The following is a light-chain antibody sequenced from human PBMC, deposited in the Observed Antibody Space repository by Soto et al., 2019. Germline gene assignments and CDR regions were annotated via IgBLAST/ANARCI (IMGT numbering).Light chain of an antibody. CDR1: QSVLYRSNNKDY. CDR3: QQYYNAPQT. V-gene: IGKV4-1*01. Sequence: DIVMTQSPDSLAVSLGERATINCKSSQSVLYRSNNKDYLAWYQHKPGQPPKLLIYWASTRESGVTDRFSGSGSGTDFNLTISSLQAEDVAVYYCQQYYNAPQTFGQGTKVEIK. CDR2: WAS. J-gene: IGKJ1*01.